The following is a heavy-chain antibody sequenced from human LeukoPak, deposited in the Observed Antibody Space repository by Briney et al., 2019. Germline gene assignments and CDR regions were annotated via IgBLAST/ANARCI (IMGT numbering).Heavy chain of an antibody. CDR2: ISSSSSYI. CDR3: ARVKWDSGSYYSLDY. CDR1: GFTFSSYS. Sequence: GGSLRLSCAASGFTFSSYSMNWVRQAPGKGLEWVSSISSSSSYIYYADSVKGRFTISRDSAKNSLYLQMNSLRAEDTAVYYCARVKWDSGSYYSLDYWGQGTLVTVSS. J-gene: IGHJ4*02. V-gene: IGHV3-21*01. D-gene: IGHD1-26*01.